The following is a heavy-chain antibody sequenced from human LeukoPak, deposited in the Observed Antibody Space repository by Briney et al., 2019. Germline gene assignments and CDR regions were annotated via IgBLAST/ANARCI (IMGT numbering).Heavy chain of an antibody. Sequence: SETLSLTFTVSGISISRSYFYWGWIRQPPGKWLEWIGSISYSGNSYFNPSLKSRVTISVDTSENQFSLKLSSMTAADTALYYCARLSSSSNYYYSYMDVWGRGTTVTVSS. J-gene: IGHJ6*03. D-gene: IGHD6-6*01. CDR3: ARLSSSSNYYYSYMDV. CDR1: GISISRSYFY. CDR2: ISYSGNS. V-gene: IGHV4-39*01.